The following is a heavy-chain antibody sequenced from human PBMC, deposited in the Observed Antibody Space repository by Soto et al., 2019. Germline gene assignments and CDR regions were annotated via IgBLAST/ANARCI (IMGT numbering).Heavy chain of an antibody. CDR3: ARLEGYDSDYYYGMDV. V-gene: IGHV3-33*01. Sequence: QVQLVESGGGVVQPGRSLRLSCAASGFTFSSYGMHWVRQAPGKGLEWVAVIWYDGSNKYYADSVKGRVTISRDNSKNTLYLQMNSLRAEDTAVYYCARLEGYDSDYYYGMDVWGQGTTVTVSS. D-gene: IGHD5-12*01. CDR1: GFTFSSYG. J-gene: IGHJ6*02. CDR2: IWYDGSNK.